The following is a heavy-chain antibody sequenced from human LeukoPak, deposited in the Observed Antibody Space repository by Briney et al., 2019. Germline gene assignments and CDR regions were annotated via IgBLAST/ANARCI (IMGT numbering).Heavy chain of an antibody. Sequence: SETLSLTCTLSGRSITRGGYYWSWIRQHPGEGLEWIGHIYHSGSTYYNPSFKSRVTISVDTSKNQFSLKLSSVTAADTAVYYCARLGRIAVAGTGLVGYWGQGTLVTVSS. V-gene: IGHV4-31*03. D-gene: IGHD6-19*01. J-gene: IGHJ4*02. CDR1: GRSITRGGYY. CDR3: ARLGRIAVAGTGLVGY. CDR2: IYHSGST.